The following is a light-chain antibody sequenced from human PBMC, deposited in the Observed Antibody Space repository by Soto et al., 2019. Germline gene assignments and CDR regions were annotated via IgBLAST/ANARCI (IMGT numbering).Light chain of an antibody. V-gene: IGKV1-12*01. CDR3: QQANSFPLA. Sequence: DIPMTQSPSSVSASVGDRVTITCRASQAIGTWLAWYQQKPGEAPKLLIYAASSLRSGVPSRFSGSGSGTDFTLTISSLQPADFATYYCQQANSFPLAFGGATKVEIK. J-gene: IGKJ4*01. CDR2: AAS. CDR1: QAIGTW.